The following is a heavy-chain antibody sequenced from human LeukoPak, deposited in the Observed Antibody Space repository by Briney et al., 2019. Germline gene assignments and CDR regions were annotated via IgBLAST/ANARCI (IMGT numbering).Heavy chain of an antibody. D-gene: IGHD2-21*01. J-gene: IGHJ4*02. V-gene: IGHV3-23*01. CDR2: ISGSGDST. Sequence: PGGSLRPSCAASGFTFSSYAMSWVRQAPGKGLEWVSSISGSGDSTYYADSVKGRFTISRDNSKNTLYLQMNSLRAEDTAVYYCAKDGIAMTVDYWGQGTLVTVSS. CDR1: GFTFSSYA. CDR3: AKDGIAMTVDY.